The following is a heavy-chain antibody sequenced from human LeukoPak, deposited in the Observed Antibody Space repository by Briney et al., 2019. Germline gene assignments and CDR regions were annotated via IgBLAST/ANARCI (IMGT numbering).Heavy chain of an antibody. D-gene: IGHD3-22*01. J-gene: IGHJ4*02. CDR1: GFTFSTHA. V-gene: IGHV3-23*01. CDR2: IIGGRGST. Sequence: GGCLRLSCAASGFTFSTHAMTWVRQAPGKGLEWVSTIIGGRGSTYYADSVKGRFTISRDNAENSLYLQMNSLRAEDTAVYYCARHYYDSRGYLVLLGYWGQGALVTVSS. CDR3: ARHYYDSRGYLVLLGY.